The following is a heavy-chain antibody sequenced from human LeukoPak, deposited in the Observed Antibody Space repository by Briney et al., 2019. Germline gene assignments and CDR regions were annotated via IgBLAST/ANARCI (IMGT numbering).Heavy chain of an antibody. D-gene: IGHD3-22*01. CDR2: IYYSSTT. J-gene: IGHJ5*02. Sequence: PETLSLTCTVSGGSISSSSYYWGWIRQPPGKGLEWIGSIYYSSTTYYNPSLKSRVSISVDTSKNQFSLKLSSVSAADTAVYYCARSSGYLFDPWGQGILVTVSS. CDR1: GGSISSSSYY. V-gene: IGHV4-39*01. CDR3: ARSSGYLFDP.